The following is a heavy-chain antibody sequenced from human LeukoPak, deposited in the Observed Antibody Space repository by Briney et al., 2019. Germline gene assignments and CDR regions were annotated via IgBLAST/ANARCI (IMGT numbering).Heavy chain of an antibody. J-gene: IGHJ4*02. CDR2: INPNSGGT. CDR1: GYTFTGYY. D-gene: IGHD3-22*01. V-gene: IGHV1-2*04. CDR3: ARERYYDSSGYNGYFDY. Sequence: ASVKVSCKASGYTFTGYYMHWVRQAPGQGLEWMGWINPNSGGTNYAQKFQGWVTMTRDTSISTAYMELSRLRSDDTAVYYCARERYYDSSGYNGYFDYWGQGTLVTVSS.